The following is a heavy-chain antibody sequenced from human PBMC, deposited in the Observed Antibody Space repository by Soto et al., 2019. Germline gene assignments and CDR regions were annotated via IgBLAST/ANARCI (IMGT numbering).Heavy chain of an antibody. CDR2: IYYSGST. CDR3: ARRDYYPKQIDD. D-gene: IGHD3-22*01. V-gene: IGHV4-39*01. J-gene: IGHJ4*02. CDR1: GGSISSRSYY. Sequence: PSETLSLTCTVSGGSISSRSYYWGWIRQPPGKGLEWIGSIYYSGSTYYNPSLKSRVTISVDTSKNQFSLKLSSVTAADTAVYYCARRDYYPKQIDDWGQGTLVTVSS.